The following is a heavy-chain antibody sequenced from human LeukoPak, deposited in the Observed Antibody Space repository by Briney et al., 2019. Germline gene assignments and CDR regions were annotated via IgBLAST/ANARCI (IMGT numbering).Heavy chain of an antibody. CDR2: IYPGDSDT. CDR1: GYTFINYW. CDR3: ARRGYCSSTSCYASSAFDY. Sequence: GESLKISCKGSGYTFINYWIGWVRQMPGKGLEWMGIIYPGDSDTRYSPSFQGQVTISADKSISTAYLQWSSLKASDTAMYYCARRGYCSSTSCYASSAFDYWGQGTLVTVSS. J-gene: IGHJ4*02. D-gene: IGHD2-2*01. V-gene: IGHV5-51*01.